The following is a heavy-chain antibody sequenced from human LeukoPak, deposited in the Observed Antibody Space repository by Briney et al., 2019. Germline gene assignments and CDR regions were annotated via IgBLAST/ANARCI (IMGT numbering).Heavy chain of an antibody. V-gene: IGHV3-74*01. J-gene: IGHJ5*02. Sequence: GGSLRLSCAASGFTFSGYWMHWDRQTPGKGLVWVSRIRSDGTSTTYADSVKGRFTVSRDNAKNTLYLQMNSLRAEDTAVYYCTRSDWFDPWGQGTLVTVAS. CDR3: TRSDWFDP. D-gene: IGHD3-3*01. CDR1: GFTFSGYW. CDR2: IRSDGTST.